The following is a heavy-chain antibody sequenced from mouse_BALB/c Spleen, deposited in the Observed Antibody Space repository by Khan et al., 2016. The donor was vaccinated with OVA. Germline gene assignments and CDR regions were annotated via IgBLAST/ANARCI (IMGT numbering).Heavy chain of an antibody. CDR3: ARGNYYGYSFDY. Sequence: EVQLQESGPGLVKPSQSLSLTCTATGYSITSGYAWNWIRQFPGNKLEWMGYISYSGGTSYNPSLKSRISITRDTSKNQFFLQLNSVTTEDTATDYGARGNYYGYSFDYWGQGTPLTVSS. D-gene: IGHD1-1*01. CDR2: ISYSGGT. J-gene: IGHJ2*01. V-gene: IGHV3-2*02. CDR1: GYSITSGYA.